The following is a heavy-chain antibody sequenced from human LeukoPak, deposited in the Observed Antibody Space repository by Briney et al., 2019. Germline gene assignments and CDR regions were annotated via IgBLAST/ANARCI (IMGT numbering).Heavy chain of an antibody. CDR1: GFTFSNYG. J-gene: IGHJ4*02. CDR2: IRYDATHK. D-gene: IGHD2-15*01. CDR3: AKVDRAAKGGDY. V-gene: IGHV3-30*02. Sequence: PGGSLRLSCAASGFTFSNYGMHSVRQAPGKGLEWVAFIRYDATHKNHADSVKGRFTVSRDNFKNTLYLQMNSLRVEDTAVYYCAKVDRAAKGGDYWGQGTLVTVSS.